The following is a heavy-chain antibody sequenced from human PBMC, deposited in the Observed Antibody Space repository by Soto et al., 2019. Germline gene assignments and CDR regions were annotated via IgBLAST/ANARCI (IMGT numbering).Heavy chain of an antibody. J-gene: IGHJ4*01. Sequence: SVKVSCKASGGTFSSYTISWVRQAPGQGLEWMGRIIPILGIANDAQKFQGRVTITADKSTSTAYMELSSLRSEDTAVYYCARPYDYGDSFDYWGQGTMVTVSS. CDR3: ARPYDYGDSFDY. CDR1: GGTFSSYT. CDR2: IIPILGIA. V-gene: IGHV1-69*02. D-gene: IGHD4-17*01.